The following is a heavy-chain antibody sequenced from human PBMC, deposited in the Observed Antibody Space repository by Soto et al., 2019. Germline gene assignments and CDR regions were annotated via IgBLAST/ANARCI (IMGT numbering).Heavy chain of an antibody. D-gene: IGHD4-17*01. CDR1: GYTFTSYG. CDR3: ATQSGVTTVTPKKQGGDYYYYYMDV. J-gene: IGHJ6*03. CDR2: ISAYNGNT. V-gene: IGHV1-18*01. Sequence: GASVKVSCKASGYTFTSYGISWVRQAPGQGLEWMGWISAYNGNTNYAQKLQGRVTMTTDTSTSTAYMELRSLRSDDTAVYYCATQSGVTTVTPKKQGGDYYYYYMDVWGKGTTVTVSS.